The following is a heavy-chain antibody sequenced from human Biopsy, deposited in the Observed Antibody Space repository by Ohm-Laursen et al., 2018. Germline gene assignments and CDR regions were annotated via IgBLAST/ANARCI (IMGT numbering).Heavy chain of an antibody. CDR3: ARELGDFWGGRQFDF. CDR2: IDPKSGGT. J-gene: IGHJ5*01. D-gene: IGHD3-3*01. V-gene: IGHV1-2*02. CDR1: AFSFGDHR. Sequence: ASVKVSCKASAFSFGDHRIHWVRQAPGQGLEWMGWIDPKSGGTNYAQKFQGRVTMTRDTSISTTYMEMRRLTSDDAAVFYCARELGDFWGGRQFDFWGQGTLVTVSS.